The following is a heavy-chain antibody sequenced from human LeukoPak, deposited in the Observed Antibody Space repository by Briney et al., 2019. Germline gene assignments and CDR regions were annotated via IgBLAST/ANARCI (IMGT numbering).Heavy chain of an antibody. D-gene: IGHD2-2*02. Sequence: TGGSLRLSCAASGFTFSSYWMSWVRQAPGKGLEWVSSISSSSSYIYYADSVKGRFTISRDNAKNSLYLQMNSLRAEDTVVYYCARGGDIVVVPAAIEDYWGQGTLVTVSS. CDR2: ISSSSSYI. J-gene: IGHJ4*02. CDR1: GFTFSSYW. V-gene: IGHV3-21*01. CDR3: ARGGDIVVVPAAIEDY.